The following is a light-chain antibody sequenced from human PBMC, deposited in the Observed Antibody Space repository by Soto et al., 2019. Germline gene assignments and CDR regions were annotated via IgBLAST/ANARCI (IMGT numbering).Light chain of an antibody. J-gene: IGLJ1*01. CDR2: EVS. V-gene: IGLV2-14*01. CDR3: TSYTAGNTPPYV. CDR1: SSDVGTFKY. Sequence: QSVLTQPASVSGSPGQSITISCTGASSDVGTFKYVSWYQQHPGRAHKLMIYEVSNRPSGISNRFSGSKSAYTASLTFSVLQSEDEAFYYCTSYTAGNTPPYVFGTGTKVTVL.